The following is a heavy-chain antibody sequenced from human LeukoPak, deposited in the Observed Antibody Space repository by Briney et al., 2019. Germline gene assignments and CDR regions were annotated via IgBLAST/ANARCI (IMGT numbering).Heavy chain of an antibody. J-gene: IGHJ4*02. D-gene: IGHD3-22*01. CDR1: GFTFSGYH. V-gene: IGHV3-30*02. Sequence: PGRSLRLSCAASGFTFSGYHMHWVRQAPGKGLEWVAFIQYDGSNEHYADSVNGRFTISRDNSRNTLYLQMSSLRPEDTAVYYCGKHDSSYSGNWGQGTLVTVSS. CDR3: GKHDSSYSGN. CDR2: IQYDGSNE.